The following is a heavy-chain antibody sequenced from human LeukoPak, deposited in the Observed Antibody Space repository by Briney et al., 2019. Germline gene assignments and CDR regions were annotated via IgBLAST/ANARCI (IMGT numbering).Heavy chain of an antibody. CDR2: ISGSGGST. CDR3: ANTGYYSDASGYFRNFDY. Sequence: GGSLRLSCAASGFTFSSYAMSWVRQAPGKGLEWVSAISGSGGSTYYADSVKGRFTISRDNSKNTLYLQMNSLRAEDTAVYYCANTGYYSDASGYFRNFDYWGQGTLVTVSS. V-gene: IGHV3-23*01. J-gene: IGHJ4*02. D-gene: IGHD3-22*01. CDR1: GFTFSSYA.